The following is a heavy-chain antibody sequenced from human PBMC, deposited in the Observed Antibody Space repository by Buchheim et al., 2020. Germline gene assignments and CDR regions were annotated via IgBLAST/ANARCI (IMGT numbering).Heavy chain of an antibody. D-gene: IGHD2-8*01. CDR2: IRGSSSYT. CDR1: GFNLCAYY. CDR3: AREPKVYASGELDY. V-gene: IGHV3-11*06. Sequence: QVQLVESGGGLVKPGGYMRLSCAASGFNLCAYYMRWIRQAPGKGLEWVSCIRGSSSYTNYADSVKGRFTISRDNAKHSLYLQMNCLMAEDTAVYYCAREPKVYASGELDYWGQGTL. J-gene: IGHJ4*02.